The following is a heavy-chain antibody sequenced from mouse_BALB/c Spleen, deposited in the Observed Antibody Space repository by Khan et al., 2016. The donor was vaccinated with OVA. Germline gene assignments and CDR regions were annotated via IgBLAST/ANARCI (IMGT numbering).Heavy chain of an antibody. D-gene: IGHD1-1*02. CDR2: IAPGNGSS. Sequence: DLVKPGASVKLSCKASGYTFTSYWITWIKQRPGQGLEWIGRIAPGNGSSYYNEMLKGKATLTVDTSSNTAYIQLSSLSSEDSGVYFCARAMGGKVPLDYWGQGTTLTVSS. CDR1: GYTFTSYW. CDR3: ARAMGGKVPLDY. J-gene: IGHJ2*01. V-gene: IGHV1S41*01.